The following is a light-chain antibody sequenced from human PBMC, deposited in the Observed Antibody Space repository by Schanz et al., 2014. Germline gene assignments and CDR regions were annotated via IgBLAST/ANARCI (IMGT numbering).Light chain of an antibody. CDR3: SSYAGDNTLR. CDR2: EVS. V-gene: IGLV2-8*01. J-gene: IGLJ3*02. Sequence: QSALTQPASVSGSPGQSITISCTGTGSDVGGYNYVSWYQQHPGKAPKLMIFEVSKRPSGVPDRFSGSKSGNTASLTISGLQAEDEADYYCSSYAGDNTLRFGGGTKLTVL. CDR1: GSDVGGYNY.